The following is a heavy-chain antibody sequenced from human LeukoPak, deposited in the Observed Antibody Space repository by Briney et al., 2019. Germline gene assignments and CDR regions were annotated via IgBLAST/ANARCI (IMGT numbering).Heavy chain of an antibody. CDR2: ISGSGGST. D-gene: IGHD3-3*01. Sequence: PGGSLRLSCAASGFTFSSYAMSWVRQAPGKGLEWVSAISGSGGSTYYADSVKGRFTISRDNSKNTLYLQMNSLRAEDTAVYYCAKDAPGHVLRFLEWFSGWFDPWGQGTLVTVSS. CDR3: AKDAPGHVLRFLEWFSGWFDP. V-gene: IGHV3-23*01. CDR1: GFTFSSYA. J-gene: IGHJ5*02.